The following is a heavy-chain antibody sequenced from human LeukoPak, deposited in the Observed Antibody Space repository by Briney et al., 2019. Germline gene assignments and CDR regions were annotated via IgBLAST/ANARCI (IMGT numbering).Heavy chain of an antibody. V-gene: IGHV3-30-3*01. J-gene: IGHJ4*02. D-gene: IGHD4-17*01. CDR3: ARDFYGDYGPFDY. CDR1: GFTFSSYA. CDR2: ISYDGSNK. Sequence: PGGSLRLSCAASGFTFSSYAMHWVRQAPGKGLEWVAVISYDGSNKYYADSVKGRFTISRDNSKNTLYLQMNSLRAEDTAVYYCARDFYGDYGPFDYWGQGTLVTVSS.